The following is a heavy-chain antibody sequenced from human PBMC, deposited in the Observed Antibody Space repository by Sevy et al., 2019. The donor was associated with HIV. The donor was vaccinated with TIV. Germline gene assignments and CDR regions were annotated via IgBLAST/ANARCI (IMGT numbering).Heavy chain of an antibody. CDR2: INSDGSST. Sequence: GGSLRLSCAAAGFTFSGYWMHWVRQDPGKGLVWVSRINSDGSSTNYADSVKGRFTISRDNAKNTVYLRMNSLRAEDTAVYHCAAIPKLGNFDYWGQGTLVTVSS. J-gene: IGHJ4*02. CDR3: AAIPKLGNFDY. V-gene: IGHV3-74*01. CDR1: GFTFSGYW. D-gene: IGHD7-27*01.